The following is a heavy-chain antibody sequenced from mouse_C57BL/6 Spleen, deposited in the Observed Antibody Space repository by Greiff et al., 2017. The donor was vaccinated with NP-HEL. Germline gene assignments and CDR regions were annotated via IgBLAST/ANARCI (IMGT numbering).Heavy chain of an antibody. D-gene: IGHD2-5*01. Sequence: EVQLQQSGGDLVKPGGSLKLSCAASGFTFSSYGMSWVRQTPDKMLEWVATISSGGSYTYYPDSVKGRFTISRDNAKNTLYLQMSSLKSEDTAMYYCARQDYSNLFAYWGQGTLVTVSA. J-gene: IGHJ3*01. CDR1: GFTFSSYG. V-gene: IGHV5-6*01. CDR3: ARQDYSNLFAY. CDR2: ISSGGSYT.